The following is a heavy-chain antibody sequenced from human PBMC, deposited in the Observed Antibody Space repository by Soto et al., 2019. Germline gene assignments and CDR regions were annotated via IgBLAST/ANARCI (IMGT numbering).Heavy chain of an antibody. J-gene: IGHJ4*02. Sequence: QVQLVQSGAEVKKPGASVKVSCKASGYTFTSYDINWVRQATGQGLEWMGWMNPNSGNTGYAQKFLGRVTMTRNTSISTAYMELSSLRSEDTAVYYCARGLVLVPAAAVTTDDYWGQGTLVTVSS. CDR1: GYTFTSYD. V-gene: IGHV1-8*01. CDR3: ARGLVLVPAAAVTTDDY. CDR2: MNPNSGNT. D-gene: IGHD2-2*01.